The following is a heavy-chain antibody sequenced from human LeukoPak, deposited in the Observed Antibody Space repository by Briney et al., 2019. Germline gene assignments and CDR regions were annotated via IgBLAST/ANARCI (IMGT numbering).Heavy chain of an antibody. CDR3: ATTAATAGGPY. D-gene: IGHD6-13*01. CDR1: GFTFTDFW. CDR2: IKEDSRAT. Sequence: GGSLRLSWAASGFTFTDFWMTWVRQAPGKGLEWVANIKEDSRATFYGASVKGRFTISRDSSKSSLYLQMNSLEDTAVYYCATTAATAGGPYWGQGTLVTVSS. J-gene: IGHJ4*02. V-gene: IGHV3-7*01.